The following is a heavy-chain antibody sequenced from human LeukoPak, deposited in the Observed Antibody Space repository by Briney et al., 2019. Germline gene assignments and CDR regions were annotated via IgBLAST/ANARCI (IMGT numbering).Heavy chain of an antibody. V-gene: IGHV4-39*07. J-gene: IGHJ4*02. CDR1: GGSISTSNYY. D-gene: IGHD6-13*01. Sequence: PSETLSLTCTVSGGSISTSNYYWGWIRQPPGKGLEWIGNIFYSGSTYYSPSLKRRVTISLDTSRNQFSLKLSSVTSADTAIYYCARDGDHWGQQPLDYWGQGTLVTVSS. CDR2: IFYSGST. CDR3: ARDGDHWGQQPLDY.